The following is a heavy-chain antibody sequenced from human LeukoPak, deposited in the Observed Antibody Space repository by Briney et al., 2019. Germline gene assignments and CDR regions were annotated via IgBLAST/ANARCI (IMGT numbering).Heavy chain of an antibody. V-gene: IGHV3-21*01. CDR1: GFTFSSYS. CDR3: AREIRGAILTVTTDY. D-gene: IGHD4-4*01. CDR2: ISSSSSYI. J-gene: IGHJ4*02. Sequence: PGGSLRPSCAASGFTFSSYSMTWVRQAPGKGLEWVSSISSSSSYIYYADSVKGRFTISRDNAKNSLYLQTNSLRAEDTAVYYCAREIRGAILTVTTDYWGQGTLVTVSS.